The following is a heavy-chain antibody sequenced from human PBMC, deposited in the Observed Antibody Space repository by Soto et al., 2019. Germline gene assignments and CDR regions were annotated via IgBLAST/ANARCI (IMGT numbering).Heavy chain of an antibody. J-gene: IGHJ4*02. D-gene: IGHD6-25*01. V-gene: IGHV4-34*01. CDR1: GGSFSGYY. CDR3: ARQGPGATATVVDY. CDR2: INHSGST. Sequence: QVQLQQWGAGLLKPSETLSLTCAVYGGSFSGYYWSWIRQPPGKGLEWIGEINHSGSTNYNPSLKSRVTISVDTSKNQFSLKLSSVTAADTAVYYCARQGPGATATVVDYWGQGTLVTVSS.